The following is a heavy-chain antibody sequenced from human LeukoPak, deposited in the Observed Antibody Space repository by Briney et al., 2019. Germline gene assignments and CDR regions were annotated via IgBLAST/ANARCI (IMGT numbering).Heavy chain of an antibody. J-gene: IGHJ4*02. CDR1: GYTLTELS. Sequence: ASVKVSCKVSGYTLTELSTHWVRQAPGKGLEWMGGFDPEDGETIYAQKFQGRVTMTEDTSTDTAYMELSSLRSEDTAVYYCATYTIFGVVPTHFDYWGQGTLVTVSS. V-gene: IGHV1-24*01. CDR3: ATYTIFGVVPTHFDY. D-gene: IGHD3-3*01. CDR2: FDPEDGET.